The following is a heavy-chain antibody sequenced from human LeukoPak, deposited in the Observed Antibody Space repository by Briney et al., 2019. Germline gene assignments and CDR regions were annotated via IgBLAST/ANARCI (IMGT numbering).Heavy chain of an antibody. Sequence: SGPTLLNPTQTLTLTCTFYGFSLSTSAMCVSWIRQPPGKALEWLARIDWDDDKYYSTSLKTRLTISKATSKNQVVLTMTIMDPVDTATYYCARVQYYYDSSGKKYYFDYWGQGTLVTVSS. CDR2: IDWDDDK. CDR3: ARVQYYYDSSGKKYYFDY. J-gene: IGHJ4*02. D-gene: IGHD3-22*01. V-gene: IGHV2-70*11. CDR1: GFSLSTSAMC.